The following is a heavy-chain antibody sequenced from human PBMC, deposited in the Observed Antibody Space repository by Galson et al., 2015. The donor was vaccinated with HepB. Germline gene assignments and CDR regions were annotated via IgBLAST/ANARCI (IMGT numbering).Heavy chain of an antibody. J-gene: IGHJ4*02. V-gene: IGHV3-23*01. Sequence: SLRLSCAASGFTFSAHTMTWVRLTPGKGLEWVSTIIGSAKVTHYADSVKGRFSISRDNYRQTMNLQMNSLKIDDTAVYYCAKVRQMVAGPPYFDLWGQGPLVIVSS. D-gene: IGHD6-19*01. CDR1: GFTFSAHT. CDR2: IIGSAKVT. CDR3: AKVRQMVAGPPYFDL.